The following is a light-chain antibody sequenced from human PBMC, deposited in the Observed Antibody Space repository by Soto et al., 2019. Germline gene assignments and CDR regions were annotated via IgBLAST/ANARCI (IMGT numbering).Light chain of an antibody. V-gene: IGKV3-20*01. Sequence: ILLTQSPGTLSLSPGERATLSCRASQRVSSTYLAWYQQKPGQAPRLLIYGTSSRATGIPTRFSGSGSGTDFTLSITRLEPEDFAVYYCQQYGTSEIIFGQGTRLEIK. J-gene: IGKJ5*01. CDR3: QQYGTSEII. CDR1: QRVSSTY. CDR2: GTS.